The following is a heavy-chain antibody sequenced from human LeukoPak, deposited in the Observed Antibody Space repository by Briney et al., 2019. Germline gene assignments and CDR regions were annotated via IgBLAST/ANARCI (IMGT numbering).Heavy chain of an antibody. CDR1: DDSLSSYY. CDR2: IYKSGDT. CDR3: ARTARVFDR. J-gene: IGHJ4*02. V-gene: IGHV4-4*08. D-gene: IGHD2-21*02. Sequence: SETLSLTRTLSDDSLSSYYFSWIRQPPGRALECIGYIYKSGDTNSTPSLNGRVTMSLDMSNKQFSLHLRSVTAADTAVYFCARTARVFDRWGQGLLVTVSS.